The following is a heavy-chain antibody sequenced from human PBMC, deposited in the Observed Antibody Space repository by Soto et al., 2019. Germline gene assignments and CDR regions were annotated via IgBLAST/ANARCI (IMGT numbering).Heavy chain of an antibody. D-gene: IGHD3-3*01. CDR3: ARRITIFGVAADAFDI. CDR1: GGSISSYY. Sequence: SETLSLTCTVSGGSISSYYWSWIRQPPGKGLEWTGYIYYSGSTNYNPSLKSRVTISVDTSKNQFSLKLSSVTAADTAVYYCARRITIFGVAADAFDIWGQGTMVTVSS. J-gene: IGHJ3*02. CDR2: IYYSGST. V-gene: IGHV4-59*08.